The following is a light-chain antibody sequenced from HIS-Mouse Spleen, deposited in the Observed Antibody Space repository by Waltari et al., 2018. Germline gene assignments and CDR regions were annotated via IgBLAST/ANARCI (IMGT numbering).Light chain of an antibody. CDR1: SSDVGSYNL. CDR3: CSYAGSSTWV. J-gene: IGLJ3*02. CDR2: EGS. Sequence: QSALTQPASVSGSPGQSITIPCTGPSSDVGSYNLVPWYQQHPRKAPKPMIYEGSKRPSGVSNRFSGSKSGNTASLTISGLQAEDEADYYCCSYAGSSTWVFGGGTKLTVL. V-gene: IGLV2-23*01.